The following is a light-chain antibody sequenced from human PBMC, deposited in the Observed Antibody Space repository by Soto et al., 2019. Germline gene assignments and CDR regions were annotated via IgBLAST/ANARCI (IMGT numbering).Light chain of an antibody. CDR1: SSDVGGYNY. CDR2: DVS. J-gene: IGLJ1*01. Sequence: QSALTQPRSVSGSPGQSVTISRTGTSSDVGGYNYVSWYQQHPGKAPKLMIYDVSQRPSGVPDRFSGSKSGNTASLTISGLQAEDEADYYCCSYAGIYTYVFGTGTKLTVL. V-gene: IGLV2-11*01. CDR3: CSYAGIYTYV.